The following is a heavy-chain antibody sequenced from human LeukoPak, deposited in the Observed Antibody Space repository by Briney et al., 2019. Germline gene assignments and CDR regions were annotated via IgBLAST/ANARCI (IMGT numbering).Heavy chain of an antibody. CDR3: AREVDRSFDWLPPDAFDI. CDR1: GFTFSDYY. V-gene: IGHV3-11*01. J-gene: IGHJ3*02. D-gene: IGHD3-9*01. Sequence: GGSLRLSCVASGFTFSDYYLTWIRQTPGKGLEWISSISSSLTTVYYADSVKGRFTVSRDNARNSVSLQMTGLRVEDTALYYCAREVDRSFDWLPPDAFDIWGQGTMVTVSS. CDR2: ISSSLTTV.